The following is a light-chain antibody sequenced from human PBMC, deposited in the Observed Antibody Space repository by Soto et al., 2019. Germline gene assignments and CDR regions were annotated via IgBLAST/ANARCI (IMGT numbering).Light chain of an antibody. V-gene: IGLV2-14*03. Sequence: QSALTQPASVSGSPGQSITISCTGTSSDVGSHNYVSWYQQHPGTAPKLMIYEVNNRPSGVSNRFSGTKSGNTASLTISGLPAEDEADYYCSSYTRSTTLVVFGGGTKLTVL. CDR2: EVN. CDR3: SSYTRSTTLVV. J-gene: IGLJ2*01. CDR1: SSDVGSHNY.